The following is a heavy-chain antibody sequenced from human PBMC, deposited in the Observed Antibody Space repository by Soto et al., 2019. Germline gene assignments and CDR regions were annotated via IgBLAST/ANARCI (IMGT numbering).Heavy chain of an antibody. CDR1: GGSISSYY. Sequence: PSETLSLTCTVSGGSISSYYWSWIRQPPGKGLEWIGYIYYSGSTNYNPSLKSRVTISVDTSKNQFSLKLSSVTAADTAVYYCARAALGYGPKYYFYYWGQGTLVTVSS. CDR2: IYYSGST. V-gene: IGHV4-59*01. D-gene: IGHD5-18*01. CDR3: ARAALGYGPKYYFYY. J-gene: IGHJ4*01.